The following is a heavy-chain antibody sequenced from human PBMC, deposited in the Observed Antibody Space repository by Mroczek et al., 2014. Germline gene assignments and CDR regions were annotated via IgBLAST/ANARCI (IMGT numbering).Heavy chain of an antibody. Sequence: QVQLVQSGPGLVKPSETLSLTCTVSGGSISSSSYYWGWIRQPPGKGLEWIGSIYYSGSTYYNPSLKSRVTISVDTSKNQFSLKLSSVTAADTAVYYCARHRRSDHNFDYWGQGTWSPSP. CDR3: ARHRRSDHNFDY. CDR2: IYYSGST. J-gene: IGHJ4*02. V-gene: IGHV4-39*01. D-gene: IGHD1-14*01. CDR1: GGSISSSSYY.